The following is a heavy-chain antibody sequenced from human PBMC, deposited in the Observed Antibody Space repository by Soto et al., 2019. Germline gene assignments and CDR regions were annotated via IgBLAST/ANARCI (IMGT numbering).Heavy chain of an antibody. CDR2: IYYSGST. CDR3: ARDPDQGAFGY. V-gene: IGHV4-59*01. J-gene: IGHJ4*02. Sequence: SETLSLTCTVSGGSISSYYWSWIRQPPGKGLEWIGYIYYSGSTNYNPSLKSRVTISVDTSKNQFSLKLSSVTAADTAVYYCARDPDQGAFGYWGQGTLVTVSS. CDR1: GGSISSYY. D-gene: IGHD1-26*01.